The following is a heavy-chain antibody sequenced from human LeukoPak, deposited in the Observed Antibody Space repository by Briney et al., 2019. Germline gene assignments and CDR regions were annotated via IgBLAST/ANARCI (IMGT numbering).Heavy chain of an antibody. Sequence: GGSLRLSCAASGFTFSSYENHWVRQAQGKWLEWVAFIRYDGSNKYYADSVKGRFTISRDNSKNTLYLQMNSLRAEDTAVYYCAIGVFRVVVITPFDYWGQGILVTVSS. V-gene: IGHV3-30*02. CDR2: IRYDGSNK. J-gene: IGHJ4*02. CDR1: GFTFSSYE. D-gene: IGHD3-22*01. CDR3: AIGVFRVVVITPFDY.